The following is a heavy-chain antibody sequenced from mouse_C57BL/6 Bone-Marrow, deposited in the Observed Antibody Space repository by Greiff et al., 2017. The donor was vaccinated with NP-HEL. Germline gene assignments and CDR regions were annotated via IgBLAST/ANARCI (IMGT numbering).Heavy chain of an antibody. V-gene: IGHV5-4*03. CDR3: ARGYYSWYFDV. D-gene: IGHD1-1*01. CDR2: ISDGGSYT. CDR1: GFTFSSYA. J-gene: IGHJ1*03. Sequence: EVKLVESGGGLVKPGGSLKLSCAASGFTFSSYAMSWVRQTPEKRLEWVATISDGGSYTYYPDNVKGRFTISRDNAKNNLYLQMSHLKSEDTAMYYCARGYYSWYFDVWGTGTTVTVSS.